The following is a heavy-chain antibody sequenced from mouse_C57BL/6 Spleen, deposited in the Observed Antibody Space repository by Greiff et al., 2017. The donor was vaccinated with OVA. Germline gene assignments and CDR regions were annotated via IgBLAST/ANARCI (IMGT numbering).Heavy chain of an antibody. V-gene: IGHV2-9-1*01. CDR3: ASHYYGNYGFDY. J-gene: IGHJ3*01. Sequence: VKLVESGPGLVAPSQSLSITCTVSGFSLTSYALSWVRQPPGKGLVWFGVIWTGGGPNYYSALQSRLIISKDNSKSQAFIKMNSLQTDDTARDYSASHYYGNYGFDYWGQGTLVTVSA. CDR2: IWTGGGP. CDR1: GFSLTSYA. D-gene: IGHD2-1*01.